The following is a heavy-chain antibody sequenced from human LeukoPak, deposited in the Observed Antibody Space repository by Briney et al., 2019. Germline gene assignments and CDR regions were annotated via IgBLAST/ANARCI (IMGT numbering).Heavy chain of an antibody. Sequence: GGSLRLSCAASGFTFSSYDMHWVRQATGKGLEWVSSISSSSSYIYYADSVKGRFTISRDNAKNSLYLQMNSLRAEDTAVYYCARDTESAAGTEYYFDYWGQGTLVTVSS. CDR2: ISSSSSYI. CDR1: GFTFSSYD. CDR3: ARDTESAAGTEYYFDY. J-gene: IGHJ4*02. V-gene: IGHV3-21*01. D-gene: IGHD6-13*01.